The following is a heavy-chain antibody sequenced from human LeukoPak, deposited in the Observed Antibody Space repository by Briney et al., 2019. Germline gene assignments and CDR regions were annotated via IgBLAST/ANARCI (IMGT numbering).Heavy chain of an antibody. CDR1: GGSISSSSYY. CDR2: IYYSGST. CDR3: ARQRTYCSSTSCYRRYYYYMDV. V-gene: IGHV4-39*01. D-gene: IGHD2-2*01. J-gene: IGHJ6*03. Sequence: SETLSLTCTVSGGSISSSSYYWGWIRQPPGKGLEWIGSIYYSGSTYYNPSLKSRVTISVDTSKNQFSLKLSSVTAADTAVYYCARQRTYCSSTSCYRRYYYYMDVWGKGTTVTVSS.